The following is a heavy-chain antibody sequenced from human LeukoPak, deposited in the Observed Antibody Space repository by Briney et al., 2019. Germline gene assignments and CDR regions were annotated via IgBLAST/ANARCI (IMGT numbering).Heavy chain of an antibody. CDR1: GFTFSSFN. V-gene: IGHV3-48*01. CDR2: ISSSSGTI. CDR3: ARGLDY. Sequence: HPGGSLRLSCAASGFTFSSFNMNWVRQAPGKGLEWVSYISSSSGTINYADSVKGRFTISRDNAKNSLYLQMNSLRAEDTAVYYCARGLDYWGQGTPVTVSS. J-gene: IGHJ4*02.